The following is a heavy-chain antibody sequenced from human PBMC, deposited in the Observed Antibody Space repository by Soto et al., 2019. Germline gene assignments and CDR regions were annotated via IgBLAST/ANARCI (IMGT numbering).Heavy chain of an antibody. D-gene: IGHD2-2*01. CDR1: GFTFSSYW. J-gene: IGHJ4*02. V-gene: IGHV3-74*01. CDR2: INSDGSST. Sequence: PGGSLRLSCAASGFTFSSYWMHWVRQAPGKGLVWVSRINSDGSSTSYADPVKGRFTISRDQSKNTLYLQMNSLRAEDTAVYYCARDFCPVPTCYDLWGQGVLVTVSS. CDR3: ARDFCPVPTCYDL.